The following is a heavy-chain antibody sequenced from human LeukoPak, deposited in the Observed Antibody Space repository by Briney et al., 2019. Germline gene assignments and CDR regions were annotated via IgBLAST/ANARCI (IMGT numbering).Heavy chain of an antibody. J-gene: IGHJ4*02. D-gene: IGHD3-22*01. V-gene: IGHV1-69*13. CDR1: GGTFSSYA. CDR2: IIPIFGTA. Sequence: ASVKVSCKASGGTFSSYAISWVRQAPGQGLEWMGGIIPIFGTANYAQKFQGRVTITADESTSTAYMELSSLRSEGTAVYYCARDSSGYYWVWGQGTLVTVSS. CDR3: ARDSSGYYWV.